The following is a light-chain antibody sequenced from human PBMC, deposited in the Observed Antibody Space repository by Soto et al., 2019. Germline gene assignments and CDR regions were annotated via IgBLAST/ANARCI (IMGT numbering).Light chain of an antibody. CDR2: LEGSGNY. J-gene: IGLJ3*02. CDR3: ETWDINTRV. CDR1: SGHSSYI. Sequence: QSVLTQSSSASASLGSSVKLTCTLSSGHSSYIIAWHQQQPGKAPRYLMKLEGSGNYNKGSGVPDHFSGSSSGADRYLSISNLQSEDEADYYCETWDINTRVFGGGTKLTVL. V-gene: IGLV4-60*03.